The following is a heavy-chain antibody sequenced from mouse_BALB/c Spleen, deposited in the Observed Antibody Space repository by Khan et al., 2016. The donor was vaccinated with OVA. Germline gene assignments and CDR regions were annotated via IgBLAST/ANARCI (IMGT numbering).Heavy chain of an antibody. Sequence: VQLQESGAELAKPGASVKMSCKASGYTFTSYWMHWVKQRPGQGLEWIGYINPSTSYTEYNQKFKDKATLTADKSSSTAYMQLSSLTSEESAVYYCARRGVYGIFAYWGQGTLVTVSA. CDR2: INPSTSYT. J-gene: IGHJ3*01. D-gene: IGHD2-1*01. CDR1: GYTFTSYW. CDR3: ARRGVYGIFAY. V-gene: IGHV1-7*01.